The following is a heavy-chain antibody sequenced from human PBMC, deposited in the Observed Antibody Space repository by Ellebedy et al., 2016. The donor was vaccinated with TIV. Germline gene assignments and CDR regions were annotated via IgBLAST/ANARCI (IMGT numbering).Heavy chain of an antibody. CDR1: GYTFTKYN. CDR2: VNPNSGDT. CDR3: AREDAFEL. V-gene: IGHV1-8*01. J-gene: IGHJ3*01. Sequence: AASVKVSCKASGYTFTKYNIHWVRQSTGQGLEWMGWVNPNSGDTDYAQKFRDRVTMTRDTSTNTAYLDLSSLRSEDTAVYYCAREDAFELWGQGTMVTVSS.